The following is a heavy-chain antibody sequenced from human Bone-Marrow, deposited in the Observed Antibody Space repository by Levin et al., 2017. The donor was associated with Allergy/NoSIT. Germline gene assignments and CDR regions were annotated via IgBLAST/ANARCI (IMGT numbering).Heavy chain of an antibody. J-gene: IGHJ4*02. Sequence: HTGGSLRLSCAASGFTFNDYTMHWVRQAPGKGLEWVSLISWDGLSTYYADSVQGRFRISRDNSKNSLYLQMNSLRPEDTAFYFCAKDTATSLSDLFTYHFDNWGRGTQVT. CDR2: ISWDGLST. CDR3: AKDTATSLSDLFTYHFDN. D-gene: IGHD2-21*02. CDR1: GFTFNDYT. V-gene: IGHV3-43*01.